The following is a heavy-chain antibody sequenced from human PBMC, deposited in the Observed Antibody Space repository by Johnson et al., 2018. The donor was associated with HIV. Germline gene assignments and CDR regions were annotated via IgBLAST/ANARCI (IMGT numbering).Heavy chain of an antibody. CDR3: AGCIITFGGVGGAFDI. CDR2: ISYDGSNK. D-gene: IGHD3-16*01. J-gene: IGHJ3*02. CDR1: GFTFSSYS. V-gene: IGHV3-30*04. Sequence: QVLLVESGGGVVQPGRSLRLSCAASGFTFSSYSMHWVRQAPGKGLEWVAVISYDGSNKYYADSVKGRFTISRDNAKNTLYLQMNSLRDEDTAVYYCAGCIITFGGVGGAFDIWGQGTMVTVSS.